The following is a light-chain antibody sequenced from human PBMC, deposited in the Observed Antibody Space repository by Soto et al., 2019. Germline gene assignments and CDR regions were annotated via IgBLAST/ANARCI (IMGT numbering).Light chain of an antibody. Sequence: EIVMTQSPATLSVSPGERATLSCRASQSVSSNLAWYQQKPGQAPRLLIYGASTRATDIPARFSGSGSGTGFTLTINSLQSEDCAVYYCQQYNNWPRAFGQGTKVEIK. CDR3: QQYNNWPRA. V-gene: IGKV3-15*01. CDR2: GAS. J-gene: IGKJ1*01. CDR1: QSVSSN.